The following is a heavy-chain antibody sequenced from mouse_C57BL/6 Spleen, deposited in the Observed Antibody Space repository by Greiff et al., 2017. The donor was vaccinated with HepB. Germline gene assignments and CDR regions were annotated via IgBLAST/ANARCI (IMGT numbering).Heavy chain of an antibody. CDR3: ARGGNYFSTPYFDY. V-gene: IGHV5-12*01. CDR1: GFTFSDYY. J-gene: IGHJ2*01. Sequence: EVKLVESGGGLVQPGGSLKLSCAASGFTFSDYYMYWVRQTPEKRLEWVAYISNGGGSTYYPDTVKGRFTISRDNAKNTLYLQMSRLKSEDTAMYYCARGGNYFSTPYFDYWGQGTTLTVSS. CDR2: ISNGGGST. D-gene: IGHD1-1*01.